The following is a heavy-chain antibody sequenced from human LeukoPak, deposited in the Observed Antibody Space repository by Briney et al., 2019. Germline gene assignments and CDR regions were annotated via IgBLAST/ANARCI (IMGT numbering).Heavy chain of an antibody. J-gene: IGHJ5*02. CDR2: INAGNGNT. D-gene: IGHD2-15*01. Sequence: ASVKVSCKTSGYTFTSYAMHWVRQAPGQRLEWMGWINAGNGNTKYSQKFQGRVTITRDTSASTAYMELSSLRSEDTAVYYCARGPTSRGVVVVVAATKFDPWGQGTLVTVSS. CDR1: GYTFTSYA. CDR3: ARGPTSRGVVVVVAATKFDP. V-gene: IGHV1-3*01.